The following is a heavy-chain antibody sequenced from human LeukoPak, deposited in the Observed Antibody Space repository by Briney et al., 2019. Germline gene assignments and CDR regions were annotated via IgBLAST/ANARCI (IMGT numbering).Heavy chain of an antibody. J-gene: IGHJ3*02. CDR2: IYYSGST. CDR3: ARGGRNIAIEGTFDI. V-gene: IGHV4-59*01. CDR1: GGSISSYY. Sequence: SETLSLTCTVSGGSISSYYWTWIRQPPGKGLEWIGYIYYSGSTNYHPSLKSRVTISADTSKNQFSLKLSSVTAADTAMYYCARGGRNIAIEGTFDIWGQGTMVTVSS. D-gene: IGHD3-3*01.